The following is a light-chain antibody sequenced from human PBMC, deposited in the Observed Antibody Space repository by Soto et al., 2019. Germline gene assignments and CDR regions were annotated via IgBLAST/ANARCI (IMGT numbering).Light chain of an antibody. J-gene: IGLJ2*01. V-gene: IGLV2-14*01. CDR3: SSYTNSKAYIL. CDR1: RTDIGGYNY. CDR2: EVT. Sequence: QYALTQPASVFGSLGQSITISCTGTRTDIGGYNYVSWYQQYPGKAPKLVICEVTSRPSGISDRFSGSKSGNTASLTISGLQAEDEADYFCSSYTNSKAYILFGGGTKLTVL.